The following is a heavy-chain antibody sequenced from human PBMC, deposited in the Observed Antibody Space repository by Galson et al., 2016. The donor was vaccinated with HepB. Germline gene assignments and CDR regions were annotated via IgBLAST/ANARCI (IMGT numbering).Heavy chain of an antibody. CDR1: GYNFTTTYW. CDR3: AGPLQNSYALDY. V-gene: IGHV5-51*01. Sequence: QSGAEVKKPGESLKISCKASGYNFTTTYWITWVRQMPGKVLEWMGMIYPGDSDTRYSPPFQGQVIISVDKSISTAYLQWSSLKASDTAMYYCAGPLQNSYALDYWGQGTLVTVSS. J-gene: IGHJ4*02. CDR2: IYPGDSDT. D-gene: IGHD3-16*01.